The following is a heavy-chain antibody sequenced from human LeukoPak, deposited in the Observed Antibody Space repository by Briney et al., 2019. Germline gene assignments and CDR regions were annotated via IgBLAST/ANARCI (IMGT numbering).Heavy chain of an antibody. CDR1: GFTFSSYG. V-gene: IGHV3-33*01. CDR2: IWYDGSNK. Sequence: SGGSLRLSCAASGFTFSSYGMHWVRQAPGKGLEWAAVIWYDGSNKYYADSVKGRFTISRDNSKNTLYLQMNSLRAEDTAVYYCARSPTHYSSGWRTYYYYYGMDVWGQGTTVTVSS. J-gene: IGHJ6*02. CDR3: ARSPTHYSSGWRTYYYYYGMDV. D-gene: IGHD6-19*01.